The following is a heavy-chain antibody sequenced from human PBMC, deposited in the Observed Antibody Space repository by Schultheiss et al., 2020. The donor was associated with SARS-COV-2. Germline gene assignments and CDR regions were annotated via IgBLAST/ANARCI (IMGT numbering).Heavy chain of an antibody. CDR1: GGSISSYY. V-gene: IGHV4-59*08. CDR2: IYYSGST. J-gene: IGHJ4*02. CDR3: ARGSGYYYFDY. D-gene: IGHD3-22*01. Sequence: SETLSLTCTVSGGSISSYYWSWIRQPPGKGLEWIGSIYYSGSTKYNPSLRSRVTISVDTSKNQFSLKVSSVTAADTAVYYCARGSGYYYFDYWGQGTLVTVSS.